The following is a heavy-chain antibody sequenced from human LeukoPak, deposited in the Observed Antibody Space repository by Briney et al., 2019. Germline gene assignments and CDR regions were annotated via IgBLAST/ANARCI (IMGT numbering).Heavy chain of an antibody. Sequence: PGGSLRHSSAASGVTFRNYEMNWVRQARGMGLEWVSKITSSGSTIYYADSVKGRFTISRDNAKNSLSLQMNSLRAEDTAVYYCARLFDLWGQGTMVTVSS. V-gene: IGHV3-48*03. J-gene: IGHJ3*01. CDR3: ARLFDL. CDR2: ITSSGSTI. CDR1: GVTFRNYE.